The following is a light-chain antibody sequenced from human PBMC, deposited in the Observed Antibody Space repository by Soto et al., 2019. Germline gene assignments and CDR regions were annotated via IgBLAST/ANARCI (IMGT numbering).Light chain of an antibody. Sequence: DIQLTQSPSFLSASVGDRVTITCRASQDISTFLAWYQQTPGKIPNLLIYGASTLESGVSSRFSGSGSGTEFTLTLSSLQPEDFASYYCLQLHTYPLTFGGGTKVEIK. CDR1: QDISTF. J-gene: IGKJ4*01. V-gene: IGKV1-9*01. CDR2: GAS. CDR3: LQLHTYPLT.